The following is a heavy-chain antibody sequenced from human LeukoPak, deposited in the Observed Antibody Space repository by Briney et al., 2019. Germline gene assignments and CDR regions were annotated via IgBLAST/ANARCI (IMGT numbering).Heavy chain of an antibody. Sequence: ASVKVSCKASGGTLSSYAISWVRQAPGQGLEWMGGIIPIFGTANYAQKFQGRVTITADESTSTAYMELSSLRSEDTAVYYCARDEATVTTVPYYYYMDVWGKGTTVTVSS. J-gene: IGHJ6*03. CDR3: ARDEATVTTVPYYYYMDV. D-gene: IGHD4-17*01. CDR2: IIPIFGTA. V-gene: IGHV1-69*01. CDR1: GGTLSSYA.